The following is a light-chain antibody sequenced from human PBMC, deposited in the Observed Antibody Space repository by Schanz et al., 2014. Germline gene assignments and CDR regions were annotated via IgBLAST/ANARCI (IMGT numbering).Light chain of an antibody. J-gene: IGKJ4*01. CDR2: DAF. Sequence: VMTQSPATLSVSPGESATLSCRASQSVSSNLAWFQQKPGQPPRLLIYDAFNRATDIPDRFSGSGSGTDFTLTISSLEPEDFAVYYCQQYGSSALTFGGGTKVEIK. CDR3: QQYGSSALT. V-gene: IGKV3-20*01. CDR1: QSVSSN.